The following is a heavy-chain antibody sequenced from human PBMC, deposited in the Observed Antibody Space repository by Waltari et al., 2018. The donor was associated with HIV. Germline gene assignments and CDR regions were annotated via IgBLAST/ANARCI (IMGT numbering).Heavy chain of an antibody. CDR3: AKWREHAYPRDFQY. V-gene: IGHV4-59*02. CDR2: MYENWRP. Sequence: QVQLQESGPRLVQPSAPPSLTCTVSVGHVPQLHWRWIRQATDKGLECIGYMYENWRPSYNPSPKSLVTISLDTAKNQFSLKVASVTTEDAPMYHCAKWREHAYPRDFQYWGQGAPVSVSS. J-gene: IGHJ4*02. D-gene: IGHD2-2*02. CDR1: VGHVPQLH.